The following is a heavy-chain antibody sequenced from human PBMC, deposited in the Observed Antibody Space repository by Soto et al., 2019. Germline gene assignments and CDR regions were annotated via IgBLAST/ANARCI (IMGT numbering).Heavy chain of an antibody. CDR1: GFTVSNNY. D-gene: IGHD1-26*01. CDR3: ARGGPPTSNWFDP. CDR2: IYSGGGT. J-gene: IGHJ5*02. Sequence: EVQLVESGGGLVQPGGSLRLSCAASGFTVSNNYINWVRQAPGKGLEWVSVIYSGGGTYYADSVKGRFTISRDNSKNTLYLQMNSLRAEDTAVYYCARGGPPTSNWFDPWGQGTLVTVSS. V-gene: IGHV3-66*01.